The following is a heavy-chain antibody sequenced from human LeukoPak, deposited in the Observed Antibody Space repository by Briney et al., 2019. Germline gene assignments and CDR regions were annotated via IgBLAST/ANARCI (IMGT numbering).Heavy chain of an antibody. CDR1: GGTFSSYA. Sequence: SVKVSCKASGGTFSSYAISWVRQAPGQGLEWMGRIIPILGIANYAQKFQGRVTIAADKSTSTAYMELSSLRSEDTAVYYCARVKDGQLGDYFDYWGQGTLVTVSS. J-gene: IGHJ4*02. CDR2: IIPILGIA. CDR3: ARVKDGQLGDYFDY. D-gene: IGHD7-27*01. V-gene: IGHV1-69*04.